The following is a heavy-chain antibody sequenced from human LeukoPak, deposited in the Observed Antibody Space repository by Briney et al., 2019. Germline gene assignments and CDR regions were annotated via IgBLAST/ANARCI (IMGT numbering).Heavy chain of an antibody. V-gene: IGHV1-69*04. J-gene: IGHJ5*02. D-gene: IGHD3-9*01. CDR2: IIPILGIA. CDR3: ARDGRLRYFPSWFDP. CDR1: GGTFSSYA. Sequence: SVKVSCKASGGTFSSYAISWVRQAPGQGLEWMGRIIPILGIANYAQKFQGRVTITADKSTSTAYMELSSLRSEDTAVYYCARDGRLRYFPSWFDPWGQGTLVTVSS.